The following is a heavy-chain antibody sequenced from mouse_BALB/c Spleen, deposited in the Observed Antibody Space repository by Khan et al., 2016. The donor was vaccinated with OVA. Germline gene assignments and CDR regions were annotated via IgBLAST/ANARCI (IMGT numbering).Heavy chain of an antibody. CDR3: ARRSGLSYFYARDY. J-gene: IGHJ4*01. CDR2: IWSGGST. Sequence: VQRVESGPGLVQPSQSLSITCTVSGFSLTNYGVHWVRQSPGQGLEWLGVIWSGGSTDYNAAFISRLSISKDNSKSQVFFKMNSLQANDTAIYYSARRSGLSYFYARDYWGQGTSVTVSS. V-gene: IGHV2-2*02. D-gene: IGHD1-3*01. CDR1: GFSLTNYG.